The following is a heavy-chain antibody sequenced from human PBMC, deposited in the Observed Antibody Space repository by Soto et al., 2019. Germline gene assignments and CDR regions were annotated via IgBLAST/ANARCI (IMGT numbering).Heavy chain of an antibody. CDR1: EFTFEDYA. CDR3: TKEQGGIAVAFDY. J-gene: IGHJ4*02. V-gene: IGHV3-9*01. CDR2: ISWNGGRI. D-gene: IGHD6-19*01. Sequence: EVQLVESGGGLVQPGRSLSLSCAASEFTFEDYAMHWVRQAPAKGLEWVASISWNGGRINYADSVKGRFTISRDNARNSLYLEMNSLRPEDTALYYCTKEQGGIAVAFDYWGQGTLVTVSS.